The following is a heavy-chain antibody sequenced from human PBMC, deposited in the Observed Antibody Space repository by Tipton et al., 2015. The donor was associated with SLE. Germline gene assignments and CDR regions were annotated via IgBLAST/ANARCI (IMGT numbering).Heavy chain of an antibody. D-gene: IGHD3-10*01. CDR3: ARGLRITMVRGVPFDY. CDR1: GGSFSGYY. V-gene: IGHV4-34*01. Sequence: TLSLTCAVYGGSFSGYYWSWIRQPPGKGLEWIGDINHSGSTNYNPSLKSRVTISVDTSKNQFSLKLSSVTAADTAVYYCARGLRITMVRGVPFDYWGQGTLVTVSS. J-gene: IGHJ4*02. CDR2: INHSGST.